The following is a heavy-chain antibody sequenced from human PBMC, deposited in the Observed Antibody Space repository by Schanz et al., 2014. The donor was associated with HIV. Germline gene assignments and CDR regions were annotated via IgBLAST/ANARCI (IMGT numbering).Heavy chain of an antibody. CDR2: INPNSGGT. J-gene: IGHJ4*02. D-gene: IGHD6-13*01. V-gene: IGHV1-2*02. CDR1: GYTFTGYY. CDR3: ARVSGWSSFDY. Sequence: QVQLVQSGAEVKKPGASVKVSCKASGYTFTGYYMHWVRQAPGQGLEWMGWINPNSGGTNYAQKFQGRVTMTRDTSTSTVYMELSSLRSEDTALYYCARVSGWSSFDYWGQGTLVIVSS.